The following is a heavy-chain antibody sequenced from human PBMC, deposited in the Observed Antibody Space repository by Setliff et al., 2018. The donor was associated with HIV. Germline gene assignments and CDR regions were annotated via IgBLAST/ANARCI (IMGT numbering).Heavy chain of an antibody. J-gene: IGHJ5*02. V-gene: IGHV1-18*01. CDR1: GYSFTNYG. D-gene: IGHD1-26*01. Sequence: ASVKVSCKASGYSFTNYGISWVRQAPGQGPEWMGWISPYTGNTDYAPRLLGRVTMTTDTSTSTAYLELRSLTSDDTAVYYCARARLQGIVTAVGPRDNCLDPWGQGTRVTV. CDR3: ARARLQGIVTAVGPRDNCLDP. CDR2: ISPYTGNT.